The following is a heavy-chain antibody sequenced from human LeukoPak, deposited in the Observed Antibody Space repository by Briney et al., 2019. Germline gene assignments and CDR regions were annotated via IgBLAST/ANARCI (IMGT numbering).Heavy chain of an antibody. CDR3: ARGSVTMVRGVIFPYFDY. D-gene: IGHD3-10*01. CDR1: GGSISSYY. J-gene: IGHJ4*02. V-gene: IGHV4-4*07. CDR2: IYTSGST. Sequence: PSETLSLTCTVSGGSISSYYWSWIRQPAGKGLEWIGRIYTSGSTNYNPSLKSRVTMSVDTSKNQFSLKLSSVTAADTAVYYCARGSVTMVRGVIFPYFDYWGQGTLVTVSS.